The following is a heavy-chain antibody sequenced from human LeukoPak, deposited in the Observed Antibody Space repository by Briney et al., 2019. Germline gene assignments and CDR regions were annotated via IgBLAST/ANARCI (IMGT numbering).Heavy chain of an antibody. D-gene: IGHD6-19*01. Sequence: GASVKVSCKASGGTFSSYAISWVRQAPGQGLEWMGGIIPIFGTANYAQKFQGRVTITADESTSTAYMELSSLRSEDTAVYYCARWGAVAGTVDYWGQGTLVTVSS. CDR1: GGTFSSYA. V-gene: IGHV1-69*01. CDR3: ARWGAVAGTVDY. CDR2: IIPIFGTA. J-gene: IGHJ4*02.